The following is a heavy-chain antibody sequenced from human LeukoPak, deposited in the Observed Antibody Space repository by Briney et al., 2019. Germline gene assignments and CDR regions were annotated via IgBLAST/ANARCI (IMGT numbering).Heavy chain of an antibody. D-gene: IGHD1-26*01. CDR3: ASNGIVGATTLDY. CDR2: IIPIFGTA. CDR1: GGTFSSYA. V-gene: IGHV1-69*01. J-gene: IGHJ4*02. Sequence: SVKVSCKASGGTFSSYAIGWVRQAPGQGLEWMGGIIPIFGTANYAQKFQGRVTITADESTSTAYMELSSLRSEDTAVYYCASNGIVGATTLDYWGQGTLVTVSS.